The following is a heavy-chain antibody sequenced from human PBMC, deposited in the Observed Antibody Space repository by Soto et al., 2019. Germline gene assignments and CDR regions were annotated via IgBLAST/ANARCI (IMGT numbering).Heavy chain of an antibody. CDR1: GGSISSYY. CDR3: ATRITVFGLLIPPFDP. J-gene: IGHJ5*02. V-gene: IGHV4-34*01. D-gene: IGHD3-3*01. Sequence: SETLSLTCTVSGGSISSYYWNWIRQPPGKGLERIGEINHTGGTHYNPSLKSRVTMSVDTSKNQFSLRLSSVTAADTAIYYCATRITVFGLLIPPFDPWGRGTQVTVS. CDR2: INHTGGT.